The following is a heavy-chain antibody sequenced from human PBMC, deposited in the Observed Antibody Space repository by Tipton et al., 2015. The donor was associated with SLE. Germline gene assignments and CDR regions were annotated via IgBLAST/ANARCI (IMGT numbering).Heavy chain of an antibody. V-gene: IGHV3-72*01. D-gene: IGHD1-26*01. CDR2: TRNKAKGYTT. Sequence: SLRLSCAASGFNFSDHYMDWVRQAPGKGLEWVGRTRNKAKGYTTEYAASVKGRFTISRDNSKNSLFLQMNSLRAEDTALYYCSKDSSGTYSRGIDNWDQGTLVTVSS. CDR1: GFNFSDHY. CDR3: SKDSSGTYSRGIDN. J-gene: IGHJ4*02.